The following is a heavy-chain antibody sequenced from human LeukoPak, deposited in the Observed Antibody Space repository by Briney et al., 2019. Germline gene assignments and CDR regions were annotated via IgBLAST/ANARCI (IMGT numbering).Heavy chain of an antibody. V-gene: IGHV3-23*01. CDR2: ITGSGDTT. CDR3: AMDINGDLFHV. Sequence: GGSLRLSCAASGFTFSSYAMGWVRQAPGKGLEWVSGITGSGDTTYYADSVKGRFSMSTDSAKNTASLQMNSLRVEDTAMYYCAMDINGDLFHVWGQGTPVTVSS. CDR1: GFTFSSYA. D-gene: IGHD2-2*03. J-gene: IGHJ4*02.